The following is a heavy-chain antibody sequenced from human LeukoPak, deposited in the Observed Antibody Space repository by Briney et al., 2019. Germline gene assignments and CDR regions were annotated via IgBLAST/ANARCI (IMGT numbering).Heavy chain of an antibody. D-gene: IGHD3-10*01. CDR1: GCTFSSYS. V-gene: IGHV3-48*02. CDR2: ISSSTI. J-gene: IGHJ3*02. CDR3: ARDLSGRYAFDI. Sequence: GWSLSLSCPASGCTFSSYSMLWVRQAPGKGLEWVSYISSSTIYNADSVKGRFTISRDNTKNSPYLQMNSLRDEDTAEYYCARDLSGRYAFDIWGQGTMVTVSS.